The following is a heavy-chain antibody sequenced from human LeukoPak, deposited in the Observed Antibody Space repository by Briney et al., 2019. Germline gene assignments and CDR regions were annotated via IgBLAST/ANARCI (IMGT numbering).Heavy chain of an antibody. V-gene: IGHV2-5*02. D-gene: IGHD6-19*01. CDR2: IYWDDDK. CDR1: GFSLITSGVG. CDR3: AHYSGYDLYSSGWYVY. J-gene: IGHJ4*02. Sequence: SGPTLVNPTQTLTLTCTFSGFSLITSGVGVGWIRQPPGKALEWLALIYWDDDKRYSPSLKSRLTITKDTSKNQVVLTMTNMDPVDTATYYCAHYSGYDLYSSGWYVYWGQGTLVTVSS.